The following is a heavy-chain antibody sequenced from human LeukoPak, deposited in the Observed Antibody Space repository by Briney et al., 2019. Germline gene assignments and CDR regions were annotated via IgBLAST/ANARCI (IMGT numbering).Heavy chain of an antibody. V-gene: IGHV1-18*01. CDR2: ISAYNGNT. J-gene: IGHJ4*02. D-gene: IGHD3-22*01. CDR1: GYTFTSYG. CDR3: SRVFHDTSGYYPYYFGY. Sequence: ASVKVSCKASGYTFTSYGISWLRQSPGQRLEWMVWISAYNGNTSYAQKLQCRITMTTETSTSTADMELRSLSSDDTAEYYGSRVFHDTSGYYPYYFGYRGTGTMVPVSS.